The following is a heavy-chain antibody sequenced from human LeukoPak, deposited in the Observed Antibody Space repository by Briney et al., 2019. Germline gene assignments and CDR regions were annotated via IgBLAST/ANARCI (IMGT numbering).Heavy chain of an antibody. CDR1: GDSASGISFY. Sequence: SETLSLTCTVSGDSASGISFYWSWIRQPPGKGLQYIGYIHYSGSTNYNPSLKSRVTISVDTSKNQFSLKLSSVTAADTAVYYCARYYDSSGYWSTPHFDYWGQGTLVTVSS. J-gene: IGHJ4*02. CDR3: ARYYDSSGYWSTPHFDY. CDR2: IHYSGST. V-gene: IGHV4-61*01. D-gene: IGHD3-22*01.